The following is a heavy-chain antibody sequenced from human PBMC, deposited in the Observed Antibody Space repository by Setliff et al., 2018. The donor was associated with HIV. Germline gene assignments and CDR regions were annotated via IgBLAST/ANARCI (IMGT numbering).Heavy chain of an antibody. CDR3: ARSPYGGNPYLFDF. J-gene: IGHJ4*02. CDR2: FSADEDIE. D-gene: IGHD4-17*01. Sequence: GGSLRLSCVASGFTFSDYSMNWVRQAPGKGLEWMAVFSADEDIEYYADSVRERFTIFRDSSKNTLYLQMSSLRADDTAVYYCARSPYGGNPYLFDFWGQGTLVTVSS. V-gene: IGHV3-30*05. CDR1: GFTFSDYS.